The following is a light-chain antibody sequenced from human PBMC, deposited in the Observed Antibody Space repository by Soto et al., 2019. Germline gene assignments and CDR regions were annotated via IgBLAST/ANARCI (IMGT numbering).Light chain of an antibody. J-gene: IGLJ1*01. CDR1: SSNIGSNT. Sequence: QSVLTQPPSASGTPGQRVTISCSGSSSNIGSNTVNWYQQLPGTAPQLLINSNNKRPSGVPDRFSGSKSGTSASLAISGVQSEDEADDYCSACDDSLNGPVFGTGTKLTVL. CDR2: SNN. CDR3: SACDDSLNGPV. V-gene: IGLV1-44*01.